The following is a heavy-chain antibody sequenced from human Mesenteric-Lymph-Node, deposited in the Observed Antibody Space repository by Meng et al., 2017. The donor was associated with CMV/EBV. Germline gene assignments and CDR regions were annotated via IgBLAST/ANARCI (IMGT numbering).Heavy chain of an antibody. J-gene: IGHJ4*02. Sequence: SETLSLTCTVSGGSIRSADHYWSWIRQPPGKGLEWIGYIYYTGSTNYNPSLKSRVTMSVDTSKNQFSLKLTSVTAADTAVYYCSRPPTLWGQGTLVTVSS. CDR3: SRPPTL. CDR2: IYYTGST. CDR1: GGSIRSADHY. V-gene: IGHV4-61*08.